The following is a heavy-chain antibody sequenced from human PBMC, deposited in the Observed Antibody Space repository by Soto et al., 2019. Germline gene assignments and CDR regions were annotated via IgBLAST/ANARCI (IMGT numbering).Heavy chain of an antibody. J-gene: IGHJ4*02. V-gene: IGHV4-59*01. Sequence: SETLSLTCTVSGGSINDYYWSWIRQPPGKGLEWIGYIYYNGSPTYNPSLKSRVTISVDTSINQFSLRLNSVTAADTAVYYCARVGRGIAARTFDSWGQGTLVTVSS. CDR3: ARVGRGIAARTFDS. D-gene: IGHD6-6*01. CDR1: GGSINDYY. CDR2: IYYNGSP.